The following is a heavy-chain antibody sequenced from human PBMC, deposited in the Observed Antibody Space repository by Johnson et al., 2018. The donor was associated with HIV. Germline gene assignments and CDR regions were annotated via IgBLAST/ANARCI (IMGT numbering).Heavy chain of an antibody. CDR1: GFTVSSNY. D-gene: IGHD2-8*01. CDR2: IYSGGST. V-gene: IGHV3-66*01. CDR3: AAAEYASFDI. Sequence: MQLVESGGGVVQPGRSLRLSCAASGFTVSSNYMSWVRQAPGKGLEWVSVIYSGGSTYYADSVKGRFTISRDNSKNTLYLQMNSLRAGDTAVYYCAAAEYASFDIWCQGTMVTVSS. J-gene: IGHJ3*02.